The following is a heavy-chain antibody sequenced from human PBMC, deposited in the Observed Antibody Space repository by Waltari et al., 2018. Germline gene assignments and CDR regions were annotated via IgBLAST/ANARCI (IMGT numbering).Heavy chain of an antibody. CDR3: AKRVTFDY. Sequence: EVQLLESGGGLVQPGGSLRLSCAASGFTFSSYAMSWVRQAPGKGLEWVSVIYGGGSTYYADSVKGRFTISRDNSKNTLYLQMNSLRAEDTAVYYCAKRVTFDYWGQGTLVTVSS. V-gene: IGHV3-23*03. J-gene: IGHJ4*02. D-gene: IGHD2-21*02. CDR2: IYGGGST. CDR1: GFTFSSYA.